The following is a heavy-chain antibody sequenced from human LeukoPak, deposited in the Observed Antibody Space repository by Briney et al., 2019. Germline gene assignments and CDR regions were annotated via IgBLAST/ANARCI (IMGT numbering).Heavy chain of an antibody. CDR3: AREIAAAGNRGVVY. CDR2: INHSGST. CDR1: GGSFSGYY. Sequence: TSETLSLTCAVYGGSFSGYYWSWIRQPLGKGLEWIGEINHSGSTNYNPSLKSRVTISVDTSRNQFSLKLSSVTAADTAVYYCAREIAAAGNRGVVYWGQGTLVTVSS. V-gene: IGHV4-34*01. J-gene: IGHJ4*02. D-gene: IGHD6-13*01.